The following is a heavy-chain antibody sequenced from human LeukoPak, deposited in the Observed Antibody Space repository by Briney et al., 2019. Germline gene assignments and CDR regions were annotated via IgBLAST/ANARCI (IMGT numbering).Heavy chain of an antibody. Sequence: SSETLSLTCTVSGGSISSYYWSWIRQPPGKGLEWLGYIYYSGSTNYNPSLKSRVTISVDTSKNQFSLKLSSVTAADTAVYYCARRFSSRPLSVGVVIKGYYYYGMDVWGQGTTVTVSS. J-gene: IGHJ6*02. D-gene: IGHD3-3*01. CDR1: GGSISSYY. CDR3: ARRFSSRPLSVGVVIKGYYYYGMDV. V-gene: IGHV4-59*01. CDR2: IYYSGST.